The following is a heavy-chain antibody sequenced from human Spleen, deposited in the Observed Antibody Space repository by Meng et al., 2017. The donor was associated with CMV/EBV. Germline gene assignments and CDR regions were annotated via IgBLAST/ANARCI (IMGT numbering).Heavy chain of an antibody. Sequence: SCAASGFTFSSYAMHWVRQAPGKGLEWVAVISYDGSNKYYADSVKGRFTISRDNSKNTLYLQMNSLRAEDTAVYYCARGTLAGWFDPWGQGTLVTVSS. CDR3: ARGTLAGWFDP. J-gene: IGHJ5*02. D-gene: IGHD3-3*02. CDR1: GFTFSSYA. CDR2: ISYDGSNK. V-gene: IGHV3-30*04.